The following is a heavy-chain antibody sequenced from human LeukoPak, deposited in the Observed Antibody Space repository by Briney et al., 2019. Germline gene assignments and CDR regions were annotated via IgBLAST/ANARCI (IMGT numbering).Heavy chain of an antibody. D-gene: IGHD3-16*01. CDR2: IFSGGST. V-gene: IGHV3-53*01. CDR3: ARDLAFSS. Sequence: GGSLRLSCAASGFTVSSNYMSWVRQAPGKGLECVSLIFSGGSTYYADSVKGRFTISRDNSKNTLYLQMNSLRAEDTAVYYCARDLAFSSWGQGTLVTVCS. J-gene: IGHJ4*02. CDR1: GFTVSSNY.